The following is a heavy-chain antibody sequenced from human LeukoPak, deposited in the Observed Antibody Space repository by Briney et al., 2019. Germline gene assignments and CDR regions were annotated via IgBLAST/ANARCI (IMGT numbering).Heavy chain of an antibody. CDR3: ARSSTIYGSGRRFDY. J-gene: IGHJ4*02. Sequence: SETLSLTCTVSGGSISSYYWSWIRQPPGKGLEWIGYIYYSGSTNYNPSLKSRVTISVDTSKNQFSLKLSSVTAADTAVYYCARSSTIYGSGRRFDYWGQGTLVTVSS. CDR2: IYYSGST. CDR1: GGSISSYY. V-gene: IGHV4-59*08. D-gene: IGHD3-10*01.